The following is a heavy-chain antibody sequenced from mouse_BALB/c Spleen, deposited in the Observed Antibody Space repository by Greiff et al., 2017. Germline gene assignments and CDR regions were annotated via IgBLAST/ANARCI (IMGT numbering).Heavy chain of an antibody. V-gene: IGHV1-9*01. Sequence: VQLQQSGAELMKPGASVKISCKATGYTFSSYWIEWVKQRPGHGLEWIGEILPGSGSTNYNEKFKGKATFTADTSSNTAYMQLSSLTSEDSAVYYCARFGDSYYYAMDYWGQGTSVTVSS. CDR3: ARFGDSYYYAMDY. J-gene: IGHJ4*01. CDR1: GYTFSSYW. CDR2: ILPGSGST. D-gene: IGHD2-13*01.